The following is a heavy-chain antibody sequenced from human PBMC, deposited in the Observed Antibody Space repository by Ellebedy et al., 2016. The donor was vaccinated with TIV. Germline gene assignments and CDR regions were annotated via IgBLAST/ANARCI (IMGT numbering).Heavy chain of an antibody. J-gene: IGHJ4*02. CDR2: ISYDGSNK. CDR3: ATLTGWPMVVAALGDDFDY. CDR1: GFTFSSYG. D-gene: IGHD2-15*01. Sequence: PGGSLRLSCPASGFTFSSYGMHWVRQAPGKGLEWVAVISYDGSNKYYADSVKGRFTISRDNSKNTLYLQVNSLRAEDTAVYYCATLTGWPMVVAALGDDFDYWGQGTLVTVSS. V-gene: IGHV3-30*03.